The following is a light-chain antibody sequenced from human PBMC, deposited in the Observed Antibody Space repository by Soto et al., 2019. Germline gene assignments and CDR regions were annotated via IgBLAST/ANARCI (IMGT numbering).Light chain of an antibody. CDR1: QTISSGF. J-gene: IGKJ5*01. CDR3: QKYSSSPRT. CDR2: DES. Sequence: EIVLTQSPGIFYLSPGDTATLSCRASQTISSGFLAWYQQKVGQAPRLLIYDESNRATGVPDRLSGSGSGTDFTLTISRLEPEDFAVYHCQKYSSSPRTCGQGTRLEIK. V-gene: IGKV3-20*01.